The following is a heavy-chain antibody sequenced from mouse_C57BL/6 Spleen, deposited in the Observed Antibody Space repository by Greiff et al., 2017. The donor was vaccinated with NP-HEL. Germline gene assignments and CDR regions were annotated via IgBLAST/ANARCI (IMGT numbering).Heavy chain of an antibody. CDR1: GYTFTSYW. CDR2: IYPSDSET. V-gene: IGHV1-61*01. Sequence: QVQLQQPGAELVRPGSSVKLSCKASGYTFTSYWMDWVKQRPGQGLEWIGNIYPSDSETHYNQKFKDKATLTVDKSSSTAYMQLSSLTSEDSAVYYGARRDDFDYWGQGTTLTVSS. J-gene: IGHJ2*01. CDR3: ARRDDFDY.